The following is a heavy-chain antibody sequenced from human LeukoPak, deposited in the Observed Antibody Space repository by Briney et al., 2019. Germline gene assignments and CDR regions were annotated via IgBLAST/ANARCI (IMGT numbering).Heavy chain of an antibody. CDR2: IYSGGST. J-gene: IGHJ4*02. D-gene: IGHD6-19*01. CDR3: AHGPTGSGWLYFDY. V-gene: IGHV3-66*01. Sequence: QPGGSLRLSCAASEFSVGSNYMTWVRQAPGKGLEWVSLIYSGGSTYYADSVKGRFTISRDNSKNTLYLQMGSLRAEDMAVYYCAHGPTGSGWLYFDYWGQGTLVTVSS. CDR1: EFSVGSNY.